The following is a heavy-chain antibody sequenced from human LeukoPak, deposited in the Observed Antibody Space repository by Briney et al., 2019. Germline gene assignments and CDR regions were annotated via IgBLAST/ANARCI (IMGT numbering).Heavy chain of an antibody. Sequence: SETLSLPCAVSGASISSPNWWSWVRQPPGKGLEWIGEIYHSGSTNYNPSLKSRVTTSLDKSKNQFSLKLTSVTPADTAVYYCARAVGSFDWLPLFDYWGQGTLVTVSS. V-gene: IGHV4-4*02. CDR3: ARAVGSFDWLPLFDY. D-gene: IGHD3-9*01. CDR2: IYHSGST. J-gene: IGHJ4*02. CDR1: GASISSPNW.